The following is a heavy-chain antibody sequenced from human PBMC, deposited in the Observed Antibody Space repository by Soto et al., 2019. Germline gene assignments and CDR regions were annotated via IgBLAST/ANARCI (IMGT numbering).Heavy chain of an antibody. J-gene: IGHJ6*02. V-gene: IGHV3-30-3*01. D-gene: IGHD5-12*01. CDR2: ISYDGSNK. CDR3: AKDRGLSGYDWNYYYGMDV. Sequence: QVQLVESGGGVVQPGRSLRLSCAASGFTFSSYAMHWVRQAPGKGLEWVAVISYDGSNKYYADSVKGRFTISRDNSKNTLYLQMNSLRAEDTAVYYCAKDRGLSGYDWNYYYGMDVWGQGTTVTVSS. CDR1: GFTFSSYA.